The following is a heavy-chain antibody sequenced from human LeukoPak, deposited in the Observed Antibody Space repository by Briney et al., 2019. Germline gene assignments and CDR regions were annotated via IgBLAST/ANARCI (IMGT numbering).Heavy chain of an antibody. CDR3: ARQSTKDSSGWFFDY. CDR1: GGSISSSRYY. V-gene: IGHV4-39*01. J-gene: IGHJ4*02. Sequence: PSETLSLTCTVSGGSISSSRYYWGWIRQPPGKGLEWIGSIYYSGATYYNPSLKGRVTLSIATSKDQFSLKVSSVSAADTAVYYCARQSTKDSSGWFFDYWGQGILVTVSS. CDR2: IYYSGAT. D-gene: IGHD6-19*01.